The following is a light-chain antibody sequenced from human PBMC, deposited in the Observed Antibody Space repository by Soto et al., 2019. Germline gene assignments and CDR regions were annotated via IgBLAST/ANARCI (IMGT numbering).Light chain of an antibody. CDR1: QSVSSSY. CDR2: GAS. CDR3: QQYGSSPPWT. Sequence: EIVLTQSPGTLYLSPGERATLSWRAGQSVSSSYLAWYQQKPGQAARLLIYGASSRATGIPDRFSGSGSGTDFTLTISRLEPEDFAVYYCQQYGSSPPWTFGQGTRWIS. V-gene: IGKV3-20*01. J-gene: IGKJ1*01.